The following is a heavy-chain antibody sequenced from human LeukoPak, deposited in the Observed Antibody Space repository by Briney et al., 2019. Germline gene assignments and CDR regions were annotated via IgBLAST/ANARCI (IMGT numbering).Heavy chain of an antibody. CDR1: GYSISSGYY. D-gene: IGHD3-16*01. V-gene: IGHV4-38-2*02. J-gene: IGHJ2*01. CDR2: IYHSGST. CDR3: ARGSLRGGWYFDL. Sequence: PSETLSLTCTVSGYSISSGYYCGWIRQPPGKGLEWIGSIYHSGSTYYNPSLKSRVTISVDTSKNQFSLKLSSVTAADTAVYYCARGSLRGGWYFDLWGRGTLVTVSS.